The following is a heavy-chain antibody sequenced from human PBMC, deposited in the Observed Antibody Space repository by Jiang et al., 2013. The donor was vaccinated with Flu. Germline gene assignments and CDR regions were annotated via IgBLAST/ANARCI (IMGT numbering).Heavy chain of an antibody. D-gene: IGHD3-10*01. V-gene: IGHV4-59*02. J-gene: IGHJ4*02. CDR2: ISYSGSA. Sequence: LSLTCAVSGDSVSSFYWSWIRQPPGKGLEWIGYISYSGSANYNPSLKSRVTLSVDTSKNQFSLRLTSVTAADTAVYYCAIGIFGESLGYWGRGTLVTVSS. CDR3: AIGIFGESLGY. CDR1: GDSVSSFY.